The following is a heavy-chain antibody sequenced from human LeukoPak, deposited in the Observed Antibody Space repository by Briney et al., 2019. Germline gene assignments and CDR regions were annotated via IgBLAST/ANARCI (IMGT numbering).Heavy chain of an antibody. CDR1: GGSISSYY. Sequence: SETLSLTCTVSGGSISSYYWSWIRQPPGKGLEWIGYIYYSGSTNYNPSLKSRVTISVDTSKNQFSLKLSSVTAADTAVYYCARGFGWFDPWGQGTLVTVSS. D-gene: IGHD3-10*01. J-gene: IGHJ5*02. CDR3: ARGFGWFDP. CDR2: IYYSGST. V-gene: IGHV4-59*12.